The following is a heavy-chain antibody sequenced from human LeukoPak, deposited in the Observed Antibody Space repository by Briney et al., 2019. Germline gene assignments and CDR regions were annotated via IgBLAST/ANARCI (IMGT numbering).Heavy chain of an antibody. Sequence: PSGTLSLTCVVFNDSISSATWWTWVRQPPGRGLEWIGEIYHTESSNYNPSLKTRVTISVDKSKNQFSLKLSSVTAADTAVYYCARRVLNYSILTDYQYYYSMDVWGQGTTVTVSS. J-gene: IGHJ6*02. CDR3: ARRVLNYSILTDYQYYYSMDV. CDR2: IYHTESS. V-gene: IGHV4-4*02. CDR1: NDSISSATW. D-gene: IGHD3-9*01.